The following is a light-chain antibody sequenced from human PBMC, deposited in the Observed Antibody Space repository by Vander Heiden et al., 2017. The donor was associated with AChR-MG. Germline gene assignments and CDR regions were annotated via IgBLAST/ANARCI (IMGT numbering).Light chain of an antibody. Sequence: EVVLTQSPGTASLSPWERATLSCRASQSVSSSYLAWYQQKPGQAPRLLIYGASMRATGIPDRFSDRESGTDFTLTISRLEPEDSAVYHCQHEGSSPRTFGQGTKVEIK. CDR2: GAS. V-gene: IGKV3-20*01. J-gene: IGKJ1*01. CDR1: QSVSSSY. CDR3: QHEGSSPRT.